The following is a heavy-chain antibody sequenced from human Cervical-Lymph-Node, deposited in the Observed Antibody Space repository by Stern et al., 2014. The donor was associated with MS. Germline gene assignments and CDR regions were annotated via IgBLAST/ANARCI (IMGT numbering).Heavy chain of an antibody. V-gene: IGHV3-74*01. CDR2: IDGDGSFI. CDR1: GFTFSSHW. Sequence: VQLVESGGGVVQPGGSLRLSCAVSGFTFSSHWMQRVRQAPGKGLMWVPRIDGDGSFISYADSVKGRFTISRDNAKNTLFLQMNSLRAEDTAVYYCVRDISASYWGQGTLVAVSS. D-gene: IGHD6-19*01. J-gene: IGHJ4*02. CDR3: VRDISASY.